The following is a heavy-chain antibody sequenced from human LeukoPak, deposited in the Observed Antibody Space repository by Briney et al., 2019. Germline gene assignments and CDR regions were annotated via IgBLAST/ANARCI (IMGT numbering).Heavy chain of an antibody. Sequence: ASVKVSCKASGYTFTSYYMHWVRQAPGQGLEWMGIINPSGGSTSYAQKFQGRVTMTRDTSTSTVYMELSSLRSEYTAVYYCARDDNLAKNTMIQGYWGQGTLVTVSS. D-gene: IGHD3-22*01. J-gene: IGHJ4*02. CDR3: ARDDNLAKNTMIQGY. CDR2: INPSGGST. V-gene: IGHV1-46*01. CDR1: GYTFTSYY.